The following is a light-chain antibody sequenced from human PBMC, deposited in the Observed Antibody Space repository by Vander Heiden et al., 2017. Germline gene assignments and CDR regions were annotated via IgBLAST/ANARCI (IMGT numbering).Light chain of an antibody. CDR2: DAS. V-gene: IGKV1-33*01. Sequence: IQMTQSPSSLSASVGDRVTITCQASQDISNYLNWYQQKPGKAPKLQIYDASNLETGVPSRFSGSGSGTDFTFTISSLQPEDIATYYCQQDDNLQAFGQGTKVEIK. CDR3: QQDDNLQA. CDR1: QDISNY. J-gene: IGKJ1*01.